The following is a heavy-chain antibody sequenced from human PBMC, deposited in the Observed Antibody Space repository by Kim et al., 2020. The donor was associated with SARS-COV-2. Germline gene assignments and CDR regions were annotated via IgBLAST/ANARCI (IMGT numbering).Heavy chain of an antibody. Sequence: GGSLRLSCAASGFTFSSYGMHWVRQAPGKGLEWVAVISYDGSNKYYADSVKGRFTISRDNSKNTLYLQMNSLRAEDTAVYYCAKGHKILWFGDDYYYYGMDVWGQATTVTVSS. CDR3: AKGHKILWFGDDYYYYGMDV. CDR2: ISYDGSNK. CDR1: GFTFSSYG. J-gene: IGHJ6*02. V-gene: IGHV3-30*18. D-gene: IGHD3-10*01.